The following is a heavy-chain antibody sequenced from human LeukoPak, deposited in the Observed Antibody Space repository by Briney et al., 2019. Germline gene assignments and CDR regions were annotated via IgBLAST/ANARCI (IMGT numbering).Heavy chain of an antibody. CDR3: ARVRAVAGHYNLDY. J-gene: IGHJ4*02. CDR2: TRDKANSYTT. V-gene: IGHV3-72*01. CDR1: GFTFSDHY. D-gene: IGHD6-19*01. Sequence: PGGSLRLSCAASGFTFSDHYMDWVRQAPGRGLEWVGRTRDKANSYTTEYGASVKGRFTISRDDPKNSLYLQMNSLKTEDTAVYFCARVRAVAGHYNLDYWGQGTLVTVSS.